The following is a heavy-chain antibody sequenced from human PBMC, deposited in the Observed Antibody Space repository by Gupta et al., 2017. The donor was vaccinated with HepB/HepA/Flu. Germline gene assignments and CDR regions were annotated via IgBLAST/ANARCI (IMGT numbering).Heavy chain of an antibody. CDR3: AREVGCSAQHDYGDYDALCAFDI. Sequence: EVQLVESGGGLVKPGGSLRLSCAASGFTFGSYSLNWVRQAPGKGLEWVSSISSSSSYIYYADSVKGRFTISRDNAKNSLYLQMNSLRAEDTAVYYWAREVGCSAQHDYGDYDALCAFDIWGQGTMVTVSS. V-gene: IGHV3-21*01. CDR1: GFTFGSYS. CDR2: ISSSSSYI. J-gene: IGHJ3*02. D-gene: IGHD4-17*01.